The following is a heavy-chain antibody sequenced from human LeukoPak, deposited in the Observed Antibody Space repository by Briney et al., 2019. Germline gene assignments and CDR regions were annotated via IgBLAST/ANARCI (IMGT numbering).Heavy chain of an antibody. J-gene: IGHJ4*02. D-gene: IGHD4-17*01. CDR2: IRSEPSGYVT. V-gene: IGHV3-73*01. Sequence: PGGSLRLSCAASGFSFSDSALHWVRQASGKGLEWVGRIRSEPSGYVTAYAASVKGRFTISRDDSKNTAYLQMNSLETEDTAVYYCTRHLGDDDYGDFNDYWGQGILVTVSS. CDR3: TRHLGDDDYGDFNDY. CDR1: GFSFSDSA.